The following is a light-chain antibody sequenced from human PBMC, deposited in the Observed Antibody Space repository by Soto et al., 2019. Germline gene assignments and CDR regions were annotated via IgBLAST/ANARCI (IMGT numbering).Light chain of an antibody. V-gene: IGKV2-24*01. CDR2: KIS. J-gene: IGKJ1*01. Sequence: DLVMTQTPLPSPVTLGQPASISCRSSQSLVHSDGNTYLTWLQQRPGQPPRLLLYKISKRFSGVPDRFSGSGAVTAFTLRLSRVEPEDVGVYYCMQATQFLWTFGQGTKVEIK. CDR1: QSLVHSDGNTY. CDR3: MQATQFLWT.